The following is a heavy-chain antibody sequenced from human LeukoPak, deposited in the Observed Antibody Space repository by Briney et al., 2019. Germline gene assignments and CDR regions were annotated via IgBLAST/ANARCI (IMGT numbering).Heavy chain of an antibody. J-gene: IGHJ4*02. Sequence: SQTLSLTCTVSGGSISSGSYYWSWIRQPAGKGLEWIGRIYTSGSTNYNPSLKSRVSISVDTSKNQFSLKLSSVTAADTAAYYCARGSHRDWFDYWGQGTLVTVSS. D-gene: IGHD3-9*01. CDR2: IYTSGST. V-gene: IGHV4-61*02. CDR1: GGSISSGSYY. CDR3: ARGSHRDWFDY.